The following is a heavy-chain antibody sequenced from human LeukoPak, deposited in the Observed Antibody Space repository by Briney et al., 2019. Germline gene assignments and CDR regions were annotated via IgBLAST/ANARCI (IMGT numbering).Heavy chain of an antibody. D-gene: IGHD3-22*01. CDR3: AREGSYYDSSGYFDY. J-gene: IGHJ4*02. Sequence: SVKVSCKASGGTFSSYAISWVRQAPGQGLEWMGRIIPIFGTANYAQKFQGRVTITTDESTSTAYMELSSLRSEDTAVYYRAREGSYYDSSGYFDYWGQGTLVTVSS. CDR1: GGTFSSYA. CDR2: IIPIFGTA. V-gene: IGHV1-69*05.